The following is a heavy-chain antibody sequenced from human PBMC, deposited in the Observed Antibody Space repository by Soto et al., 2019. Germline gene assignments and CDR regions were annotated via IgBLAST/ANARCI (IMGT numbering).Heavy chain of an antibody. CDR1: GGTFSSYA. CDR3: ASDSSGYYFVFDY. J-gene: IGHJ4*02. CDR2: IIPIFGTA. V-gene: IGHV1-69*13. D-gene: IGHD3-22*01. Sequence: SVKVSCKASGGTFSSYAISWVRQAPGQGLEWMGGIIPIFGTANYAQKFQGRDTITADESTSTAYMELSSLRSEDTAVYYCASDSSGYYFVFDYWGQGTLVTVSS.